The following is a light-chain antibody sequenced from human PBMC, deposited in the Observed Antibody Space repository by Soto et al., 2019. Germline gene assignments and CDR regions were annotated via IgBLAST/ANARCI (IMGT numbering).Light chain of an antibody. CDR3: QHYDTFPYT. V-gene: IGKV1-39*01. J-gene: IGKJ2*01. Sequence: DIKMTQSPSSLSASVGDTVTISCRASQTISTYLHWYQHKPGQAPRLLIYDTSTRAAGTPARFTGSGSGTEFTLTISSLRPDDFATSYCQHYDTFPYTFGQGTKVDI. CDR1: QTISTY. CDR2: DTS.